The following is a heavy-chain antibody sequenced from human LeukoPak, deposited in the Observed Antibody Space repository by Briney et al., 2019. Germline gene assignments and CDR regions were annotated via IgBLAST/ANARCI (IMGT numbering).Heavy chain of an antibody. CDR3: AKGVIAVAGTIDY. D-gene: IGHD6-19*01. V-gene: IGHV3-30*18. Sequence: GRSLRLSCAASGFTFSSYGMHWVRQAPGKGLEWVAVISYDGSNKYYADSVKGRFTISRDNSKNTLYLQMNSLRAEDTAVYYCAKGVIAVAGTIDYWGQGTLVTVSS. CDR1: GFTFSSYG. CDR2: ISYDGSNK. J-gene: IGHJ4*02.